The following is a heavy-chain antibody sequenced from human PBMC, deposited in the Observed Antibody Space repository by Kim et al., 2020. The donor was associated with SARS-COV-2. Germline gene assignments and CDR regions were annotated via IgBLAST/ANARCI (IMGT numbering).Heavy chain of an antibody. V-gene: IGHV3-23*01. CDR3: AKRGGRSGWADHDY. D-gene: IGHD6-19*01. CDR1: GFTFSKCA. Sequence: GGSLRLSCAASGFTFSKCAMTWVRQAPGKGLEWVSTIGPSGRDTYYADSVKGRFTISSDNSKNTLSLQMNSLRVEDTALYYCAKRGGRSGWADHDYWGQGTLVTVAS. CDR2: IGPSGRDT. J-gene: IGHJ4*02.